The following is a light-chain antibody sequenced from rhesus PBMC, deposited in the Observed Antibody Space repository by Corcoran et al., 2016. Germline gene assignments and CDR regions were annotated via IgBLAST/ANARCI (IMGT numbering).Light chain of an antibody. CDR2: YTS. J-gene: IGKJ3*01. Sequence: DIQMTQSPSSLSASVGDKVTITCHASQAIAGWLAWYQQQPGKAPKPLIYYTSSLKSGVPARVSGSGAGADYTLTISSLQPEDFATYYCQQYDDLPFTFGPGTKLDIK. CDR1: QAIAGW. V-gene: IGKV1-19*01. CDR3: QQYDDLPFT.